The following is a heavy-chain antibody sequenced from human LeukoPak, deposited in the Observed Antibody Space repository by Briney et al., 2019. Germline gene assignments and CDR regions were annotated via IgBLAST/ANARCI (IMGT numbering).Heavy chain of an antibody. CDR3: ARVDRYHFYPDV. CDR2: IMPPFNTP. CDR1: GGTFSSYT. V-gene: IGHV1-69*05. Sequence: GASVKVSCKASGGTFSSYTITWVRQAPGQGLEWMGGIMPPFNTPNYAQQFQGRVTITTDESTSTAYMELSSLRFEDTAMYYCARVDRYHFYPDVWGKGTTVTVSS. J-gene: IGHJ6*03.